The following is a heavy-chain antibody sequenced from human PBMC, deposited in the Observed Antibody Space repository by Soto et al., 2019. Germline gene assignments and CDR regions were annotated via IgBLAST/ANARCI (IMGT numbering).Heavy chain of an antibody. J-gene: IGHJ4*02. V-gene: IGHV4-59*08. Sequence: PSETLSLTCTVSGGSISSYYWSWIRQPPGKGLEWIGYIYYSGSTNYNPSLKSRVTISVDTSKNQFSLNLSSVTAADTAVYYCAPVRDSILGAPRGYFDYWGQGTQVTVSS. CDR1: GGSISSYY. CDR3: APVRDSILGAPRGYFDY. CDR2: IYYSGST. D-gene: IGHD3-3*02.